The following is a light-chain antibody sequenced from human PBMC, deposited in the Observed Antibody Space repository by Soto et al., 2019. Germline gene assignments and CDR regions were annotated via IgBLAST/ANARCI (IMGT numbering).Light chain of an antibody. CDR3: QQQGT. CDR1: RSLSSSY. CDR2: AAS. J-gene: IGKJ2*01. V-gene: IGKV3-20*01. Sequence: EIVLTQSPGTLSLSPGERATLSCRASRSLSSSYVVWYQQKPGQAPRLLIYAASRRATGIPDRSGGSGSAAYYSLPISRWEREDFAVYYCQQQGTFGQGTKLEIK.